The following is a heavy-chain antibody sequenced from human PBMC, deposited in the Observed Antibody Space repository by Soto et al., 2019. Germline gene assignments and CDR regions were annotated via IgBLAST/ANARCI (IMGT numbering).Heavy chain of an antibody. J-gene: IGHJ5*01. V-gene: IGHV1-18*01. CDR2: ISLYSDGT. Sequence: ASVKVSCKTSGYTFSNYGITWVRQAPGQPLEWLGWISLYSDGTNYAQKFQGRVSMTTDTSTTTAYMELRSLRSDDTAAYYCARVVPGAEAWFGSWGPVPLVTFST. D-gene: IGHD2-2*01. CDR1: GYTFSNYG. CDR3: ARVVPGAEAWFGS.